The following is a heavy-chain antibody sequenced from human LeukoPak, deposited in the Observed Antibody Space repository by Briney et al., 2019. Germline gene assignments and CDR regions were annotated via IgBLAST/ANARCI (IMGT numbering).Heavy chain of an antibody. D-gene: IGHD3-10*01. V-gene: IGHV1-69*13. CDR3: ARDGWYGSGSYSFNWFDP. CDR2: IIPIFGTA. J-gene: IGHJ5*02. CDR1: GGTFISYA. Sequence: SVKVSCKASGGTFISYAISWVRQAPGQGLEWMGGIIPIFGTANYAQKFQGRVTITADESTSTAYMELSSLRSEDTAVYYCARDGWYGSGSYSFNWFDPWGQGTLVTVSS.